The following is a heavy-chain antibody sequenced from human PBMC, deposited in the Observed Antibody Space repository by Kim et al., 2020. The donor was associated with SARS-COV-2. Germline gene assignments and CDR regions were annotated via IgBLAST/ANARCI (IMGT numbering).Heavy chain of an antibody. D-gene: IGHD2-2*01. CDR1: GGSIRSGGKF. CDR2: ISYSGNP. V-gene: IGHV4-31*03. CDR3: ARGQLLDY. J-gene: IGHJ4*02. Sequence: SDTLSLTCSVSGGSIRSGGKFWTWIRQHPAKGLEWMGYISYSGNPHYSPSLRSRVSISLQTSENQFSLELTSVTAADTAVYYCARGQLLDYWGQGILVTV.